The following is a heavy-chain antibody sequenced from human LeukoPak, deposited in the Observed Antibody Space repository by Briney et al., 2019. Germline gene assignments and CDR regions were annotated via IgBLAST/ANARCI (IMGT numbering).Heavy chain of an antibody. D-gene: IGHD4-17*01. V-gene: IGHV1-8*03. CDR2: MNPNSGDR. J-gene: IGHJ4*02. CDR3: ARTTSLTASGYDY. CDR1: GYTFINYN. Sequence: ASVRFSSRASGYTFINYNINWVRPASGQGLEWMGWMNPNSGDRGYTQNFQGRATITSDTSISTAYMELSSLRSEDTAVYFCARTTSLTASGYDYWGQGTLVTVSS.